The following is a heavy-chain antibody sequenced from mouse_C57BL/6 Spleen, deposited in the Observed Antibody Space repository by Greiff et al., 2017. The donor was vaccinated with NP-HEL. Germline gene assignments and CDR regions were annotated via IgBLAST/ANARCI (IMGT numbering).Heavy chain of an antibody. CDR1: GYAFSSSW. D-gene: IGHD1-1*01. Sequence: VQLQQSGPELVKPEASVKISCKASGYAFSSSWMNWVKQRPGKGLEWIGRIYPGDGDTNYNGKFKGKATLTADKSSSTSYMQLSSLPSEDSAVYFCARYYGSSYGGYFDYWGQGTTLTVSS. J-gene: IGHJ2*01. CDR3: ARYYGSSYGGYFDY. V-gene: IGHV1-82*01. CDR2: IYPGDGDT.